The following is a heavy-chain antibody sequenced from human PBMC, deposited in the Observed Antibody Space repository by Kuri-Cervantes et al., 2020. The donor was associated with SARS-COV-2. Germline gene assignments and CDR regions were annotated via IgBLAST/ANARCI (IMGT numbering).Heavy chain of an antibody. CDR2: ISSSSSTI. D-gene: IGHD3-10*01. CDR1: GFTFSSYS. CDR3: ARDEWHYYGSGSYGPRYYYYGMDV. V-gene: IGHV3-48*01. J-gene: IGHJ6*02. Sequence: LSLTCAASGFTFSSYSMNWVRQAPGKGLEWVSYISSSSSTIYYADSVKGRFTIPRDNAKNSLYLQMNSLRAEDTAVYYCARDEWHYYGSGSYGPRYYYYGMDVWGQGTTVTVSS.